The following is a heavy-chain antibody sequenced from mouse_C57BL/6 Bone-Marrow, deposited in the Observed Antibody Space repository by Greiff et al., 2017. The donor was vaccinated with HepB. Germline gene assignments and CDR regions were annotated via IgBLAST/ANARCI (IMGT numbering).Heavy chain of an antibody. J-gene: IGHJ1*03. D-gene: IGHD1-1*01. V-gene: IGHV5-6*01. Sequence: EVMLVESGGDLVKPGGSLKLSCAASGFTFSSYGMSWVRQTPDKRLEWVATISSGGSYTYYPDSVKGRFTISRDNAKNTLYLQMSSLKSEDTAMYYCARHRIPHITTVVAIYWYFDVWGTGTTVTVSS. CDR1: GFTFSSYG. CDR3: ARHRIPHITTVVAIYWYFDV. CDR2: ISSGGSYT.